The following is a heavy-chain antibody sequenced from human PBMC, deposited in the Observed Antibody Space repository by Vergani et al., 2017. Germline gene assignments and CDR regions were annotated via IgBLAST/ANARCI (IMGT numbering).Heavy chain of an antibody. CDR2: IISSSSYI. Sequence: EVQLLESGGGLVKPGGSLRLSCAASGFTFSSYNMNWVRQAPGKGLEWVSSIISSSSYIYYADSVKGRFTISRDNAKNSLFLQMNSLRAEDTAVYYCARDAAPLHYFDHWGQGTLVTVSS. CDR1: GFTFSSYN. CDR3: ARDAAPLHYFDH. J-gene: IGHJ4*02. V-gene: IGHV3-21*01.